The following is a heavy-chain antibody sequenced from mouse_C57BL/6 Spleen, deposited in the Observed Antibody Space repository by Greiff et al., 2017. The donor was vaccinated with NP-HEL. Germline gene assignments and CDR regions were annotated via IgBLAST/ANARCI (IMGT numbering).Heavy chain of an antibody. CDR1: GYTFTSYW. Sequence: QVQLQQPGAELVRPGSSVKLSCKASGYTFTSYWMHWVKQRPIQGLEWIGNIDPSDSETHYNQKFKDKATLTVDKSSSTAYMQLSSLTSEDSAVYYCARGKVYYDYDWYFDVWGTGTTVTVSS. CDR3: ARGKVYYDYDWYFDV. J-gene: IGHJ1*03. CDR2: IDPSDSET. V-gene: IGHV1-52*01. D-gene: IGHD2-4*01.